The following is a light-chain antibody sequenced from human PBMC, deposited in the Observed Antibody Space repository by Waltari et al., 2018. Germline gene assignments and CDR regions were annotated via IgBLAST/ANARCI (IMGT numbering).Light chain of an antibody. J-gene: IGKJ1*01. V-gene: IGKV1-5*03. CDR1: QSLSNW. CDR2: KAT. Sequence: DIQMTQSTSTLSASVGDRVTITCRANQSLSNWLAWYQQQPGKAPKVLIYKATTLESVVPSRFSGSVSGTEFTLTISSLQPDSFSTYYCQQYRNLWTFGQGTKVEIK. CDR3: QQYRNLWT.